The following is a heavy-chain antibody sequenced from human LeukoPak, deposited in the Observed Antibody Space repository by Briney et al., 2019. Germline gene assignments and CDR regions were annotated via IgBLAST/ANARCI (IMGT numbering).Heavy chain of an antibody. D-gene: IGHD3-22*01. CDR2: INHSGST. V-gene: IGHV4-34*01. J-gene: IGHJ4*02. CDR3: ARGPTYYYDSSGYY. CDR1: GGSFSGYY. Sequence: SETLSLTCAVYGGSFSGYYWSWIRQPPGKGLEWIGEINHSGSTNYNPSLKSRVTISVDTSKNQFSLKLSSVTAADTAVYYCARGPTYYYDSSGYYWGQGTPVTVSS.